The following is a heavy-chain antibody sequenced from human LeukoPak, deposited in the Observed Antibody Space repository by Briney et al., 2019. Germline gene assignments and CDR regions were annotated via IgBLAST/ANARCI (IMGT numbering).Heavy chain of an antibody. CDR2: INPNRGDT. Sequence: ASVKVSCKASGYTLTGSYIHWVRQAPGQGLEWMGWINPNRGDTNNAQKFEGRVTMTRDTSISTAYMELSSLRSDDTAVYYCARGFSMIEDYWGQGTLVTVSS. CDR3: ARGFSMIEDY. J-gene: IGHJ4*02. V-gene: IGHV1-2*02. D-gene: IGHD3-22*01. CDR1: GYTLTGSY.